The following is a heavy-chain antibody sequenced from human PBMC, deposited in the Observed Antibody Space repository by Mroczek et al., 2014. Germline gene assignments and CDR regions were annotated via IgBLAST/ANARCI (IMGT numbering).Heavy chain of an antibody. Sequence: QWQLVEVLGRAWSELGRSQRLSCAASGFTFSSYFMHWVRQAPGKGLEWVAALSYDGSNKHYADSVKGRFTISRDNSKNTLYLQVSSLKPEDTAVYYCGAGDPYYSMHYWGQGTLVTVSS. CDR1: GFTFSSYF. D-gene: IGHD2/OR15-2a*01. CDR3: GAGDPYYSMHY. J-gene: IGHJ4*02. V-gene: IGHV3-30-3*01. CDR2: LSYDGSNK.